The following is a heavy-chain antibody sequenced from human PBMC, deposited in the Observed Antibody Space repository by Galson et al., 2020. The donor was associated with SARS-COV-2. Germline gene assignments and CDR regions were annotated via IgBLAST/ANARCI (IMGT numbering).Heavy chain of an antibody. J-gene: IGHJ4*02. CDR1: GYTFTRYS. CDR3: ARDSTRPVAGTHFDY. CDR2: INPSRGST. V-gene: IGHV1-46*03. D-gene: IGHD6-19*01. Sequence: ASVPVSCQASGYTFTRYSLHWVRQPPAKGLAWLGIINPSRGSTSYAQKFQGRVTMTRDTATSTVYMELSSLRSEDTAVYYCARDSTRPVAGTHFDYWGQGTLVTVSS.